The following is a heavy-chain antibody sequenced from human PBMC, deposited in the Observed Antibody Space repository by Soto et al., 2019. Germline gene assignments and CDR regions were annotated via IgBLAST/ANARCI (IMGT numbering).Heavy chain of an antibody. CDR3: AKDGVWDPTRLYCSGGSCRFDY. Sequence: EVQLLESGGGLVQPGGSLRLSCAASGFTFSSYAMSWVRQAPGKGLEWVSTISGGAGSTYYADSVKGRFTISRDNSKNTLYLQMNSLRAEDTAVYYCAKDGVWDPTRLYCSGGSCRFDYWGQGTLVTVSS. D-gene: IGHD2-15*01. V-gene: IGHV3-23*01. CDR1: GFTFSSYA. CDR2: ISGGAGST. J-gene: IGHJ4*02.